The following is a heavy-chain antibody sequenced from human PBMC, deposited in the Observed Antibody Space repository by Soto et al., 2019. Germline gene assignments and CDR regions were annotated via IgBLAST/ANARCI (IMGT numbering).Heavy chain of an antibody. V-gene: IGHV1-3*01. Sequence: SVKVSCKTSGYSFTSSAMHWVRLPPGQRLEWLGWINADNGDTKYSQKFSGRVTITRDTSANTAFMELSSLRSEATTMYYCAKTLLGLYQFDFRGQGALESVTS. D-gene: IGHD4-17*01. CDR3: AKTLLGLYQFDF. J-gene: IGHJ4*02. CDR2: INADNGDT. CDR1: GYSFTSSA.